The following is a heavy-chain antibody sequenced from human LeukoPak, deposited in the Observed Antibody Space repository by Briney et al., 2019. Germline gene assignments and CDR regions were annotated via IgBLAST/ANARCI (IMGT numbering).Heavy chain of an antibody. J-gene: IGHJ4*02. CDR2: ISYGGSNK. CDR1: GFTFSSYG. Sequence: GGSLRLSCATSGFTFSSYGMPRVRQAPAKGLERVAAISYGGSNKYYAVSVKGRFTISRDNSKNTLYLQMNSLRAEDTAVYYCAKEGYDFWSGIRDYYFDYWGQGTLVTVSS. CDR3: AKEGYDFWSGIRDYYFDY. V-gene: IGHV3-30*18. D-gene: IGHD3-3*01.